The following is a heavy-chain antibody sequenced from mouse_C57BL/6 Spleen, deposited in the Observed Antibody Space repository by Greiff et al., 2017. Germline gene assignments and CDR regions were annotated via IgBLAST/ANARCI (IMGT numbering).Heavy chain of an antibody. CDR3: ARGGGLRLGDY. J-gene: IGHJ2*01. CDR1: GYTFTSYW. V-gene: IGHV1-55*01. Sequence: QVHVKQPGAELVKPGASVKMSCKASGYTFTSYWITWVKQRPGQGLEWIGDIYPGSGSTNYNEKFKSKATLTVDTSSSTAYMQLSSLTSEDSAVYYCARGGGLRLGDYWGQGTTLTVSS. D-gene: IGHD2-4*01. CDR2: IYPGSGST.